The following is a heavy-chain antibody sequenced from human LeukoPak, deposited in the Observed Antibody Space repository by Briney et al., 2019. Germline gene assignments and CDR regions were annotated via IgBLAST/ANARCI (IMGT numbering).Heavy chain of an antibody. Sequence: GGSLRLPCAASGFSFSSYAMHWVRQAPGEGLEYVSAISSNGGSTYYANSVKGRFTIFRDNSKNTLYTQMASLRAEDSAVYYCTRDRGGHRDYWGQGTLVTDSS. CDR1: GFSFSSYA. CDR3: TRDRGGHRDY. V-gene: IGHV3-64*01. CDR2: ISSNGGST. J-gene: IGHJ4*02. D-gene: IGHD3-10*01.